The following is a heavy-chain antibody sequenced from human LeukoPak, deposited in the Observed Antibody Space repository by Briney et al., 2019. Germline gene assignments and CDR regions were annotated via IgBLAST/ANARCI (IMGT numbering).Heavy chain of an antibody. V-gene: IGHV3-11*05. CDR2: ISTSSFYT. Sequence: GGSLRLSCAASGFTFSDYYMSWIRQAPGKGLVWVSYISTSSFYTKYADSVKGRFTISRDNAKNSLSLQTNSLRAEDTAVYYCARGPSCGGDCYLPPDSWGQGTLVTVSS. D-gene: IGHD2-21*02. CDR1: GFTFSDYY. J-gene: IGHJ5*02. CDR3: ARGPSCGGDCYLPPDS.